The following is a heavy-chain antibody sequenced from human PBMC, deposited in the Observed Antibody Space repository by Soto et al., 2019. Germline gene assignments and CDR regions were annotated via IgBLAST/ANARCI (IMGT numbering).Heavy chain of an antibody. CDR2: IVGSGGRT. J-gene: IGHJ4*02. D-gene: IGHD6-19*01. CDR3: AKDPAGMYSSGWSQSFDF. CDR1: GFTFSAFA. Sequence: EVQLLESVGGLVQPGGSLTLSCAASGFTFSAFALSWVRQAPGEGLEWVSGIVGSGGRTYYADSVKGRFTISRDNSKNTVYLQMSSLRAEDTAMYYCAKDPAGMYSSGWSQSFDFWGQGTQVTVSS. V-gene: IGHV3-23*01.